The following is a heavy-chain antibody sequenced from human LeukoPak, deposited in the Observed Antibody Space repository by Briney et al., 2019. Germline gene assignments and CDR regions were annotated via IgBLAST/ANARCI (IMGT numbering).Heavy chain of an antibody. Sequence: GGSLRLSCAASGFTFSSYWMSWVRQAPGKGLEWVSSISTSGTYIYYADSVKGRFTISRDNAKNSLYLQMNSLTAEDTAVYYCARVMVTGPYYYYMDVWGKGTTVTISS. J-gene: IGHJ6*03. CDR1: GFTFSSYW. D-gene: IGHD5-18*01. V-gene: IGHV3-21*01. CDR2: ISTSGTYI. CDR3: ARVMVTGPYYYYMDV.